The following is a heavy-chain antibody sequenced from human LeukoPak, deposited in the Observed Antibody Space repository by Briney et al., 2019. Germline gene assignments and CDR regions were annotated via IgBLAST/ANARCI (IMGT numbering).Heavy chain of an antibody. CDR2: IGPFGDP. V-gene: IGHV3-13*05. CDR3: AKDFGLEVVAANYFDY. D-gene: IGHD2-15*01. J-gene: IGHJ4*02. CDR1: GFTFSNYD. Sequence: PGGSLRLACAASGFTFSNYDMHWVRQVTGKGLEWVSAIGPFGDPYYPGSVKGRFTISRDNSKNTLYLQMNSLRAEDTAVYYCAKDFGLEVVAANYFDYWGQGTLVTVSS.